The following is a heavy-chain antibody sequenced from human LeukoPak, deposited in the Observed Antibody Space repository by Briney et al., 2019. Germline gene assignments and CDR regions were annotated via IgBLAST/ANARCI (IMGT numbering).Heavy chain of an antibody. J-gene: IGHJ4*02. CDR1: GGSISSGGYY. CDR3: ARVSKFGDFDY. Sequence: PSETLSLTCTVSGGSISSGGYYWSWIRQHPGKGLEWIGYIYYSGSPYYNPSLKSRVTISVDTSKNQFSLKLSSVTAADTAVYYCARVSKFGDFDYWGQGTLVTVSS. D-gene: IGHD3-10*01. V-gene: IGHV4-31*03. CDR2: IYYSGSP.